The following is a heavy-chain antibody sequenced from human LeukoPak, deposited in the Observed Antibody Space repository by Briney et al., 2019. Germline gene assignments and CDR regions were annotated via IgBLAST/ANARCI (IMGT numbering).Heavy chain of an antibody. Sequence: GGSLRLSCAASGFTFSSYAMSWVRQAPGKGLEWVSAIGGSGGSTYYADSVKGRFTISRDNSKNTLYLQMNSLRAEDTAVYYCAKDGYSSGWAPFDYWGQGTLVTVSS. CDR1: GFTFSSYA. D-gene: IGHD6-19*01. J-gene: IGHJ4*02. V-gene: IGHV3-23*01. CDR2: IGGSGGST. CDR3: AKDGYSSGWAPFDY.